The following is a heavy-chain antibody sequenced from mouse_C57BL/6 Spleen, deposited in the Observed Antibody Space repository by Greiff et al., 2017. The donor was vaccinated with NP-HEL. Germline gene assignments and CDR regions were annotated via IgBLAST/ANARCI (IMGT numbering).Heavy chain of an antibody. CDR1: GYAFSSSW. D-gene: IGHD2-2*01. J-gene: IGHJ2*01. CDR3: AREGRWLLDY. CDR2: IYPGDGDT. Sequence: QVQLQQSGPELVKPGASVKISCKASGYAFSSSWMNWVKQRPGKGLEWIGRIYPGDGDTNYNGKFTGKATLTADTSSSTAYMQRSSMTSEDSAVYFCAREGRWLLDYWGQGTTLTVSS. V-gene: IGHV1-82*01.